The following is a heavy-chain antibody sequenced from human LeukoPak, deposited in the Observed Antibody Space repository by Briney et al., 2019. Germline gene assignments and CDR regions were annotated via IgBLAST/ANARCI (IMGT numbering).Heavy chain of an antibody. J-gene: IGHJ4*02. CDR3: ARDSVTHSGFDC. D-gene: IGHD2-21*02. V-gene: IGHV4-59*01. Sequence: KPSETLSLTCTVSGGSISGYYWSWIRQPPGKGLEWIGYIYYSGSTNYNSSLKSRVTISVDTSKNQFSLRLSSVTAADTAVYYCARDSVTHSGFDCWGQGTLVTVSS. CDR2: IYYSGST. CDR1: GGSISGYY.